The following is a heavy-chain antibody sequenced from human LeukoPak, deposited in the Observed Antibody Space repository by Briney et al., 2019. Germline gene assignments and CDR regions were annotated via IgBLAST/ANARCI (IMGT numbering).Heavy chain of an antibody. D-gene: IGHD3-9*01. CDR3: CAFDWLSGKYFDY. CDR1: GGSISSYY. Sequence: SETLSLTCTVSGGSISSYYWSWIRQPPGKGLEWIGYIYYSGSTNYNPSLKSRVTISVDTSKNQFSLKLSSVTAADTAVYYYCAFDWLSGKYFDYWGQGTLVTVSS. V-gene: IGHV4-59*08. J-gene: IGHJ4*02. CDR2: IYYSGST.